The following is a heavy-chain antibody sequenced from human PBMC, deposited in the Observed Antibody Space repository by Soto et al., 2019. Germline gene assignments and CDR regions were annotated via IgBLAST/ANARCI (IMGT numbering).Heavy chain of an antibody. Sequence: QVQLVESGGGVVQPGRSLRLSCEGSGFTFRNHGMHWLRQSPGKGLEWLAVIWYDGSEKYYADSVKGRFTISRDNSKNTLYLQMNSLNVEDTAIDYCARWSNNKVVDPWGQGTVVTVS. CDR2: IWYDGSEK. D-gene: IGHD1-1*01. J-gene: IGHJ5*02. CDR1: GFTFRNHG. V-gene: IGHV3-33*01. CDR3: ARWSNNKVVDP.